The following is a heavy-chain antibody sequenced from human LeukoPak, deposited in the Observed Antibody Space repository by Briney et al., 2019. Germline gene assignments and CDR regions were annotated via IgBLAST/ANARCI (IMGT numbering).Heavy chain of an antibody. Sequence: SETLSLTCTVSGYSISSGYYWGWIRQPPGKGLEWIGSIYHSGSTYYNPSLKSRVTISVDTSKNQFSLKLSSVTAADTAVYYCARDRSIAALRGGYGMDVWGQGTTVTVSS. CDR2: IYHSGST. J-gene: IGHJ6*02. CDR3: ARDRSIAALRGGYGMDV. CDR1: GYSISSGYY. D-gene: IGHD6-6*01. V-gene: IGHV4-38-2*02.